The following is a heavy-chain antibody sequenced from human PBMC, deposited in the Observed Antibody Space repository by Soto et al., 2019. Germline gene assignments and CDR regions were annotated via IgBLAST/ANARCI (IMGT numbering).Heavy chain of an antibody. CDR2: ISHTGST. CDR1: GGSISSSSYY. Sequence: SETLSLTCTVSGGSISSSSYYWGWIRQPPGKGLEWIGEISHTGSTNYNPSLRSRVAISMDTTKSQFSLRLTSVTAADTAVYYCARGSVPSRGVFGYWAEGTQVTVSS. J-gene: IGHJ4*02. D-gene: IGHD3-10*01. CDR3: ARGSVPSRGVFGY. V-gene: IGHV4-39*07.